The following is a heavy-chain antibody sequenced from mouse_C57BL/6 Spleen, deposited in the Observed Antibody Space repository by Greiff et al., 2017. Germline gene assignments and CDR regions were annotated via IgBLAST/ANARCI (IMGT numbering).Heavy chain of an antibody. CDR2: IDPSDSYT. J-gene: IGHJ2*01. Sequence: QVHVKQPGAELVKPGASVKLSCKASGYTFTSYWMQWVKQRPGQGLEWIGEIDPSDSYTNYNQKFKGKATLTVDTSSSTAYMQLSSLTSEDSAVYYCARAITTVVAPFDYWGQGTTLTVSS. D-gene: IGHD1-1*01. CDR3: ARAITTVVAPFDY. V-gene: IGHV1-50*01. CDR1: GYTFTSYW.